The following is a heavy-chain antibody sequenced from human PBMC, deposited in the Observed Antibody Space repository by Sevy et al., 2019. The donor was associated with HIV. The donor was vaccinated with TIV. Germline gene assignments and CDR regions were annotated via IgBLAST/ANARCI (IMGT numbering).Heavy chain of an antibody. CDR2: IYYSGST. Sequence: SETLSLTCTVSGGSISSYYWSWIRQPPGKGLEWIGYIYYSGSTNYNPSLKSRVTISGDTSKNQFSLKLSSVTAAATAVYYCAREDPSSVFDYWGKGTLVTVS. V-gene: IGHV4-59*01. CDR1: GGSISSYY. CDR3: AREDPSSVFDY. J-gene: IGHJ4*02.